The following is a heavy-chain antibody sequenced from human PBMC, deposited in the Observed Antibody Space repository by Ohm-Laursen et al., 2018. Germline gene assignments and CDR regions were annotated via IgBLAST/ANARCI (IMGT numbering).Heavy chain of an antibody. D-gene: IGHD6-6*01. J-gene: IGHJ3*01. CDR3: GRGLPGPGMAPRPRRNDV. V-gene: IGHV4-34*01. CDR1: DGSFTVYS. Sequence: GTLSLTCVVLDGSFTVYSWTWVRQPPGKGLEWIGEMNHGGTTNYNPSLKSRVTMSMDTSKSQLSLKLTSVTAADTAIYYCGRGLPGPGMAPRPRRNDVWGQGTTVTVSS. CDR2: MNHGGTT.